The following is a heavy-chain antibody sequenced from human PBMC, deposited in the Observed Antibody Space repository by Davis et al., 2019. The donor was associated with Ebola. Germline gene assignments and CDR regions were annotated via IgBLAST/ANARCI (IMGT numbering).Heavy chain of an antibody. J-gene: IGHJ6*03. V-gene: IGHV4-39*07. CDR3: ARGPTELYYYYYYYMDV. Sequence: PSETLSLTCTVSGGSISSSSYYWGWIRQPPGKGLEWIGSIYYSGSTFYNPSLKSRVTISVDTSKNQFSLKLSSVTAADTAVYYCARGPTELYYYYYYYMDVWGKGTTVTVSS. D-gene: IGHD1-7*01. CDR1: GGSISSSSYY. CDR2: IYYSGST.